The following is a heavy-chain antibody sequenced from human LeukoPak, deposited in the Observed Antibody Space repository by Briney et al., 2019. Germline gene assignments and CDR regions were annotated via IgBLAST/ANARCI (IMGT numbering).Heavy chain of an antibody. CDR1: GYTFTGYH. CDR2: INPYSGDT. CDR3: ARDQGSLTRSWYTGY. J-gene: IGHJ4*02. V-gene: IGHV1-2*06. D-gene: IGHD6-13*01. Sequence: ASVTVSCKASGYTFTGYHIHWVRQAPAQGIEWMGLINPYSGDTNFAQKFRGRVTMTRDTSITTAYMDLSSLTPDDTAVYFCARDQGSLTRSWYTGYWGQGTQVTVSS.